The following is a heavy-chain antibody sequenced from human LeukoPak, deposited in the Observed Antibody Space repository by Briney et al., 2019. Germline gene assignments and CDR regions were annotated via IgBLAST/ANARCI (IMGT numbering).Heavy chain of an antibody. J-gene: IGHJ4*02. Sequence: GGSLRLSCAASGFTFDDYGMSWVRQAPGKGLEWVSGINWNGGSTGYADSVKGRFTISRDNAKNSLYLQMNSLRAEVTALYYCARLADYCSSTSCYIYYFDYLGQGTLVTVSS. CDR1: GFTFDDYG. V-gene: IGHV3-20*04. D-gene: IGHD2-2*02. CDR2: INWNGGST. CDR3: ARLADYCSSTSCYIYYFDY.